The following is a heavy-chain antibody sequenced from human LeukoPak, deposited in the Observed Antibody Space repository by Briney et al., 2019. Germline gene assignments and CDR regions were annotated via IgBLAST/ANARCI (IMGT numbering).Heavy chain of an antibody. Sequence: GASVKVSCKASGYTFTSYGISWVRQAPGQGLEWMGWISAYNGNTNYAQKLQGRVTMTTDTSTSTAYMELRSLRSDDTAVYYCARDRGGGYDPLYFDYWGQGTLVTVSS. D-gene: IGHD5-12*01. CDR2: ISAYNGNT. CDR1: GYTFTSYG. J-gene: IGHJ4*02. CDR3: ARDRGGGYDPLYFDY. V-gene: IGHV1-18*01.